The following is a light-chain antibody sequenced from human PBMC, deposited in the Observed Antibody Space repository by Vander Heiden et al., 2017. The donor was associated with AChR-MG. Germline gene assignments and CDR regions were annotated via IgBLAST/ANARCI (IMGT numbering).Light chain of an antibody. CDR1: QSVGDT. CDR3: QQYKTWPLN. J-gene: IGKJ4*01. CDR2: GAS. Sequence: EIAVTQSPATLSVSPGERVTLSCRASQSVGDTLAWYQQKSGQAPRLLIYGASTRATDVPARFSGSGSGTEFTLTITSLQSEDFAVYYCQQYKTWPLNFGGGTKVEVK. V-gene: IGKV3-15*01.